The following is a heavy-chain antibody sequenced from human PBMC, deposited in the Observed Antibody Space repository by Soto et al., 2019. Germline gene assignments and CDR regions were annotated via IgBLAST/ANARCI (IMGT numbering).Heavy chain of an antibody. D-gene: IGHD4-4*01. V-gene: IGHV3-53*01. Sequence: GGSLRLSCAASGFTVSSNYMSWVRQAPGKGLEWVSVIYSGGSTYYADSVKGRFTISRDNSKNTLYLQMNSLRAEDTAVYYCARDISNSSWFDPWGQGTLVTVSS. J-gene: IGHJ5*02. CDR3: ARDISNSSWFDP. CDR2: IYSGGST. CDR1: GFTVSSNY.